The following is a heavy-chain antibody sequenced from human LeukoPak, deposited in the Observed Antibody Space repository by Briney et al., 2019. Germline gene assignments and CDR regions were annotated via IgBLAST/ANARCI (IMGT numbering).Heavy chain of an antibody. CDR2: IKGDESEK. CDR1: GFTFSNYW. CDR3: ARGPGFLTDF. D-gene: IGHD3-9*01. Sequence: GGSLRLSCAASGFTFSNYWMTWVRQAPGKGLEWVANIKGDESEKYYVDSVKGRFTISRDNAKNSQYLQMNSLRAEDTAVYYCARGPGFLTDFWGQGTLVTVSS. J-gene: IGHJ4*02. V-gene: IGHV3-7*03.